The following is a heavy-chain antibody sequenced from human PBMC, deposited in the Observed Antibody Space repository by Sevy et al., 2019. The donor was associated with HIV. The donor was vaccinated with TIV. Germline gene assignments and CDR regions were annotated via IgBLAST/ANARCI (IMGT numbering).Heavy chain of an antibody. J-gene: IGHJ3*02. V-gene: IGHV3-20*04. D-gene: IGHD3-22*01. Sequence: GGSLRLSCAASGFTFDDYGMSWVRQAPGKGLEWVSGVNWNGGSTAYADSVKGRFTISRDNAKNSLYLQMNSLRAEDTALYYCAKGTPYYYDSTRMGAFDIWGQGTMVTVSS. CDR1: GFTFDDYG. CDR3: AKGTPYYYDSTRMGAFDI. CDR2: VNWNGGST.